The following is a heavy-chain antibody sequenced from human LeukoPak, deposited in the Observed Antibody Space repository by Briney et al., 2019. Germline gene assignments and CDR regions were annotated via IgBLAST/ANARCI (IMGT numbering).Heavy chain of an antibody. D-gene: IGHD1/OR15-1a*01. CDR1: GGSISSYY. J-gene: IGHJ3*02. V-gene: IGHV3-7*01. CDR2: IKQDGSET. CDR3: ARNKRADI. Sequence: ETLSLTCTVSGGSISSYYWSWIRQPPGKGLEWVANIKQDGSETNYVDSVRGRFTISRDNAKNSLSLQMISLRAEDTALYYCARNKRADIWGQGTMVTVSS.